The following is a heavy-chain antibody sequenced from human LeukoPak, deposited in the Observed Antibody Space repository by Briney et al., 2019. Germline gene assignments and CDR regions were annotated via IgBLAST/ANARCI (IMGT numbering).Heavy chain of an antibody. Sequence: GGSLRLSCAASGFTFSIYWMSWVRQAPGKGLEWVANIKQDGSEKYYVDSVKGRFTISRDNAKNSLHLQMNSLRAEDTAVYYCARMEPYYSSSPRWFDPWGQGTLVTVSS. V-gene: IGHV3-7*01. D-gene: IGHD6-6*01. CDR2: IKQDGSEK. CDR1: GFTFSIYW. J-gene: IGHJ5*02. CDR3: ARMEPYYSSSPRWFDP.